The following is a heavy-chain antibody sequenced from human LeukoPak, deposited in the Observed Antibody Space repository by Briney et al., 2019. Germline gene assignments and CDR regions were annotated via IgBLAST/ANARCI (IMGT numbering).Heavy chain of an antibody. CDR1: GFTFSSFG. CDR3: ARDLGRGNTPFDY. J-gene: IGHJ4*02. Sequence: GRSLGLSCAASGFTFSSFGMHWVRLAPVRGLEWVAVIWDDGSKKYYADSVKARFTISRDNTKNTVYLQMDSLRAEDTALYYCARDLGRGNTPFDYWGQGTLVTVSS. D-gene: IGHD3-16*01. CDR2: IWDDGSKK. V-gene: IGHV3-33*01.